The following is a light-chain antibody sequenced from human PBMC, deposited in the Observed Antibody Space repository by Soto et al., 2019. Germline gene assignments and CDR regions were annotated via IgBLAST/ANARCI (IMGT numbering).Light chain of an antibody. CDR3: QQSYSTPPEWT. CDR2: AAS. CDR1: QSISSY. J-gene: IGKJ1*01. Sequence: DIQMTPSPSSLSASIGERVTLTCLASQSISSYLNWYQQKPGKAPKLLIYAASSLQSGVPSRFSGSGSGTDFTLTISSLQPEDFATYYCQQSYSTPPEWTFGQGTKVDIK. V-gene: IGKV1-39*01.